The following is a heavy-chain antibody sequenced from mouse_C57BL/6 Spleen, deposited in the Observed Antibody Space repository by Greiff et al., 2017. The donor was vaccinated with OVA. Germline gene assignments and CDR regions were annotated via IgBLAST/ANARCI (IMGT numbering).Heavy chain of an antibody. CDR3: ARGFYDGYFSYWYFDV. CDR1: GYTFTSYW. CDR2: IHPNSGST. Sequence: QVQLQQPGAELVKPGASVKLSCKASGYTFTSYWMHWVKQRPGQGLEWIGMIHPNSGSTNYNEKFKSKATLTVDKSSSTAYMQLSSLTSEDSAVYYCARGFYDGYFSYWYFDVWGTGTTVTVSS. V-gene: IGHV1-64*01. J-gene: IGHJ1*03. D-gene: IGHD2-3*01.